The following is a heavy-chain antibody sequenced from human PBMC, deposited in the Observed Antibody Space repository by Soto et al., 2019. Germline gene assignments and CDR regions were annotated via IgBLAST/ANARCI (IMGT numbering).Heavy chain of an antibody. Sequence: VQLVESGGGLIQPGGSLRLSCAASGFTFSSSEMYWVRQAPGKGLEWVSYIHPSGQPIFYADSVKGRFTISRDNAKNSLYLQMGSLRAEDSAVYYCARRASRWGQGTMVTVSS. CDR1: GFTFSSSE. D-gene: IGHD1-26*01. CDR2: IHPSGQPI. CDR3: ARRASR. V-gene: IGHV3-48*03. J-gene: IGHJ3*01.